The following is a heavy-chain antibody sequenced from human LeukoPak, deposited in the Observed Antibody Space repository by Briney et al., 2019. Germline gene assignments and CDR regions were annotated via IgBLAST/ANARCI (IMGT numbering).Heavy chain of an antibody. Sequence: PSETLSLTCSVSGGSISSDYWSWIRQPPGKGLEGFGYIYYSGATNYNPSLKSRVTISVDTSENQFSLKPSSVTAADTAVYYCAREGYSSGYSYFDQWGQGTLVTVSS. D-gene: IGHD3-22*01. V-gene: IGHV4-59*01. CDR2: IYYSGAT. CDR3: AREGYSSGYSYFDQ. CDR1: GGSISSDY. J-gene: IGHJ4*02.